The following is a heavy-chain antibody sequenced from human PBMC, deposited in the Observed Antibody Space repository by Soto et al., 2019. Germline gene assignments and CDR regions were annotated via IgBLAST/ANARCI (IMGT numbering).Heavy chain of an antibody. CDR3: AVALGPTAGLDY. D-gene: IGHD1-26*01. Sequence: QVQLQESGPVLVNPSQTLSLTCSVSGASTVSHYHWTWIRQPPGKGLEWMGYIFNSGTTFYNPSLTSRLSISMDTAGNHFCLVLRSVTAADTAVYYCAVALGPTAGLDYWGQGTLVTVSS. CDR1: GASTVSHYH. V-gene: IGHV4-31*02. J-gene: IGHJ4*02. CDR2: IFNSGTT.